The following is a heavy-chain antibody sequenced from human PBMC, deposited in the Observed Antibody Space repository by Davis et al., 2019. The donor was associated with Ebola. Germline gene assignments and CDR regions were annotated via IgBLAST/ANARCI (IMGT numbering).Heavy chain of an antibody. V-gene: IGHV3-11*04. J-gene: IGHJ6*02. Sequence: PGGSLRLSCAASGFTFSDYYMSWIRQAPGKGLEWVSYISGSGRTIYYADSVKGRFTISRDNAKNSLYLQMNSLRAEETAVYYCARDRVPYGMDVWGQGTTVTVSS. D-gene: IGHD4/OR15-4a*01. CDR1: GFTFSDYY. CDR3: ARDRVPYGMDV. CDR2: ISGSGRTI.